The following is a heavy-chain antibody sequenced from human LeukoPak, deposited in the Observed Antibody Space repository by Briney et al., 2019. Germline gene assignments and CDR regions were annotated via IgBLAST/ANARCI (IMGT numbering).Heavy chain of an antibody. D-gene: IGHD3-10*01. V-gene: IGHV1-46*01. CDR1: GYTFTSYY. Sequence: ASVKVSCKASGYTFTSYYMHWVRQAPGQGLEWMGIINPSGGSTSYAQKFQGRVTITADKSTSTAYMELSSLRSEDTAVYYCARETAERGVRSDYWGQGTLVTVSS. CDR3: ARETAERGVRSDY. J-gene: IGHJ4*02. CDR2: INPSGGST.